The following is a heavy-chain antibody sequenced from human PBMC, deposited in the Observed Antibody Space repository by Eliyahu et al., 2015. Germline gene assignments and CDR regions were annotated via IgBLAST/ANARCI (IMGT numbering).Heavy chain of an antibody. Sequence: QLQLQESGPGLVKPSETLFLTCIVSGGSINSGSYYWDWIRQPPGKGLEWIGSIYYSGSTYYNSSLKSRVTISVATSKNQFSLNLSSVTAADTAVYYCGRRGWELRKGHFDCWGQGALVTVSS. J-gene: IGHJ4*02. CDR3: GRRGWELRKGHFDC. CDR2: IYYSGST. CDR1: GGSINSGSYY. D-gene: IGHD1-26*01. V-gene: IGHV4-39*01.